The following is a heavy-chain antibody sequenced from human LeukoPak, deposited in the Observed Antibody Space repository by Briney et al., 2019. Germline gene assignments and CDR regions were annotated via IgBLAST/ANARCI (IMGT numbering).Heavy chain of an antibody. V-gene: IGHV4-59*08. CDR1: GGSISSYY. CDR3: ARAEYYYDSSGRNYYFDY. J-gene: IGHJ4*02. CDR2: IYYSGST. D-gene: IGHD3-22*01. Sequence: SETLSLTCTVSGGSISSYYWSWIRQPPGKGLEWIGYIYYSGSTNYNPSLKSRVTISVDTSKNQFSLKLSSATAADTAVYYCARAEYYYDSSGRNYYFDYWGQGTLVTVSS.